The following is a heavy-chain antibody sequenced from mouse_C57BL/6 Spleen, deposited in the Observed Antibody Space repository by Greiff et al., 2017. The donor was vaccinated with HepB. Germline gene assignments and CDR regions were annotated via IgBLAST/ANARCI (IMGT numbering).Heavy chain of an antibody. D-gene: IGHD1-1*01. CDR2: ISDGGSYT. J-gene: IGHJ2*01. V-gene: IGHV5-4*01. Sequence: EVQVVESGGGLVKPGGSLKLSCAASGFTFSSYAMSWVRQTPEKRLEWVATISDGGSYTYYPDNVKGRFTISRDNAKNNLYLQMSHLKSEDTAMYYCARDLDYGNDYWGQGTTLTVSS. CDR1: GFTFSSYA. CDR3: ARDLDYGNDY.